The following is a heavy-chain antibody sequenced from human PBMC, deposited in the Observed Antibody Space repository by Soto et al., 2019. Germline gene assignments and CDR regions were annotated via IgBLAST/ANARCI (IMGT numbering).Heavy chain of an antibody. J-gene: IGHJ6*02. CDR1: GFTFSSYG. Sequence: GRSLRLSCAPSGFTFSSYGMHEVRQAPGKGLEWVAVIWYDGRNKYYADSVKGRFTISRDNSKNTLYLQMNSLRAEDTAVYYCARDWDYDILTGYYAYYGMDVWGQGTTVTVSS. D-gene: IGHD3-9*01. V-gene: IGHV3-33*01. CDR3: ARDWDYDILTGYYAYYGMDV. CDR2: IWYDGRNK.